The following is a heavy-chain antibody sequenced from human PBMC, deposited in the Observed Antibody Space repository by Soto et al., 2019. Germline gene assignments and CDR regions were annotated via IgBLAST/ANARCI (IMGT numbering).Heavy chain of an antibody. Sequence: GESLKISCKGSGYSFTSYWIGWVRQRPGKGLEWMGIIYPGDSDTRYSPSFQGQVTISADKSISTAYLQWSSLKASDTAMYYCARGDYDILTCDGYPSYYDIYTVVWREGTPVTGSS. CDR1: GYSFTSYW. CDR3: ARGDYDILTCDGYPSYYDIYTVV. D-gene: IGHD3-9*01. J-gene: IGHJ6*03. CDR2: IYPGDSDT. V-gene: IGHV5-51*01.